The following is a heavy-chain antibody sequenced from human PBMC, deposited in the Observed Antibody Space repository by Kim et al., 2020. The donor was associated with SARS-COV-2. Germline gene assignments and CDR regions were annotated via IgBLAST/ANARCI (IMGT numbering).Heavy chain of an antibody. CDR3: ARDFGRIAAAVGAPVAGMDV. V-gene: IGHV1-18*01. CDR2: ISAYNGNT. Sequence: ASVKVSCKASGYTFTSYGISWVRQAPGQGLEWMGWISAYNGNTNYAQKLQGRVTMTTDTSTSTAYMELRSLRSDDTAVYYCARDFGRIAAAVGAPVAGMDVWGQGTTVTVSS. J-gene: IGHJ6*02. CDR1: GYTFTSYG. D-gene: IGHD6-13*01.